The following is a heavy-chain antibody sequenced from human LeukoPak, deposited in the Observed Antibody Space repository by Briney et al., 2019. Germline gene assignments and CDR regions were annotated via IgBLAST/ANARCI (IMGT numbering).Heavy chain of an antibody. CDR2: ISYDGSNK. V-gene: IGHV3-30*04. D-gene: IGHD3-10*01. Sequence: GGSLRLSCAASGFTFSSYAMHWVRQAPGKGLEWVAVISYDGSNKYYADSVKGRFTISRDNSKNTLYLQMNSLRAEDTAVYYCARGSRVLLWFGPLTPWGQGNLVTVSS. CDR3: ARGSRVLLWFGPLTP. CDR1: GFTFSSYA. J-gene: IGHJ5*02.